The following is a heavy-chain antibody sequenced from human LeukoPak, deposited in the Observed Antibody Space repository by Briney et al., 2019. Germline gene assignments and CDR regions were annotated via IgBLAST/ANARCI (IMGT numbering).Heavy chain of an antibody. CDR3: ARDHSSSWYADAFDI. Sequence: GGSLRLSCAASGFTFSSYAMHWVRQAPGKGLEYVSAISSNGGSTYYANSVKGRFTISRDNSKNTLYLQMGSLRAEDMAVYYCARDHSSSWYADAFDIWGQGTMVTVSS. D-gene: IGHD6-13*01. V-gene: IGHV3-64*01. CDR2: ISSNGGST. CDR1: GFTFSSYA. J-gene: IGHJ3*02.